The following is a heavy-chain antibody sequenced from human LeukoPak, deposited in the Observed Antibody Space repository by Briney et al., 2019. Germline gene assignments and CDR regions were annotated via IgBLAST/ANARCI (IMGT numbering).Heavy chain of an antibody. V-gene: IGHV3-23*01. CDR1: GFTFSSYG. D-gene: IGHD5-12*01. CDR3: AKLYSGYDLSDY. J-gene: IGHJ4*02. Sequence: GGSLRLSCAASGFTFSSYGVRWVRQAPGKGLAWVSAISASGDNTYYADSVKGRFTISRDNSKNTLYLLMNSLRAEDTAVYYCAKLYSGYDLSDYWGQGTLVTVSS. CDR2: ISASGDNT.